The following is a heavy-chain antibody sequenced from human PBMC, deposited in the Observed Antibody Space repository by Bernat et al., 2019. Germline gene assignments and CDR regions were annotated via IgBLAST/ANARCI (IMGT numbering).Heavy chain of an antibody. CDR3: ARSRKYQPYYFDY. CDR2: INHSGST. V-gene: IGHV4-34*01. CDR1: GGSFSGYY. Sequence: QVQLQQWGAGLLKPSETLSLTCAVYGGSFSGYYWSWIRQPPGKGLEWIGEINHSGSTNYNPSLKSRVTISVDTSKNQFSLKLSSVTAADTAVYYCARSRKYQPYYFDYWGQGTLVTVSS. J-gene: IGHJ4*02. D-gene: IGHD2-2*01.